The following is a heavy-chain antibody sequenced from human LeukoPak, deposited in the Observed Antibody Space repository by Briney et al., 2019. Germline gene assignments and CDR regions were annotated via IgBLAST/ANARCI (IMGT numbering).Heavy chain of an antibody. CDR2: MNPNSGNT. CDR1: GYTFTSYD. V-gene: IGHV1-8*01. Sequence: GASVKVSCKASGYTFTSYDINWVRQAPGQGLEWMGWMNPNSGNTGYAQKFQGRVTMTRNTSISTAYMELSSLRSEDTAVYYCARAGMGLRYYYYMDVWGKGTTVTVSS. J-gene: IGHJ6*03. CDR3: ARAGMGLRYYYYMDV. D-gene: IGHD4-17*01.